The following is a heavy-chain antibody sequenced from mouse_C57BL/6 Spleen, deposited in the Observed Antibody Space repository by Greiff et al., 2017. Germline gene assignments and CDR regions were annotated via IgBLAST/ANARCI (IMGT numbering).Heavy chain of an antibody. V-gene: IGHV1-18*01. Sequence: VQLQQSGPELVKPGASVKIPCKASGYTFTDYNLDWVKQSHGKSLEWIGDINPNNGGTIYNQKFKGKATLTVDKSSSTAYMELRSLTSEDTAVXYCARLDTTVVATPYAMDYWGQGTSVTVSS. CDR3: ARLDTTVVATPYAMDY. D-gene: IGHD1-1*01. CDR2: INPNNGGT. J-gene: IGHJ4*01. CDR1: GYTFTDYN.